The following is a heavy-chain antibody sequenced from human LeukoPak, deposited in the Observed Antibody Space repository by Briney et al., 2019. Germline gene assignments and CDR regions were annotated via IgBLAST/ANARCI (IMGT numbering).Heavy chain of an antibody. CDR3: ASGIAAGFDP. CDR2: IYTSGST. CDR1: GGSISSGSYY. D-gene: IGHD6-25*01. J-gene: IGHJ5*02. Sequence: PSETLSLTCTVSGGSISSGSYYWSWIRQPAGKGLEWIGRIYTSGSTNYNPSLKSRVTISVDTSKNQFSLKLSSVTAADTAVYYCASGIAAGFDPWGQGTLVTVSS. V-gene: IGHV4-61*02.